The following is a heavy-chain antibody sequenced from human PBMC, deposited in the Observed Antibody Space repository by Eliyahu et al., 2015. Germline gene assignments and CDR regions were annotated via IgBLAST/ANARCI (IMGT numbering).Heavy chain of an antibody. V-gene: IGHV3-53*01. D-gene: IGHD3-10*01. CDR1: GFTVSSXX. J-gene: IGHJ6*02. CDR3: ARESSPYGGMDV. CDR2: IYSGGST. Sequence: EVQLVESXGDLXQPGGXLRLSCXASGFTVSSXXMNWVRQAPGKGLEWVSVIYSGGSTYYGDSVKGRFTISRDNSKNTLYLQMNSLRTEDTAVYYCARESSPYGGMDVWGQGTTVTVSS.